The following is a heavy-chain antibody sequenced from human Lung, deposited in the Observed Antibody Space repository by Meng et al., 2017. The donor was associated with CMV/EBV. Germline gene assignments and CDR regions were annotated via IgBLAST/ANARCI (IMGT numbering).Heavy chain of an antibody. J-gene: IGHJ3*02. V-gene: IGHV3-23*01. D-gene: IGHD1-26*01. CDR2: ITGTGDTT. CDR1: GFAFSNYC. CDR3: ARGWADFDI. Sequence: GGSLRLSCAASGFAFSNYCMSWVRQAPGKGLEWVSAITGTGDTTYYTDSGKGRFTISRDNSKNTLFLQMNSLRAEDTAVFYCARGWADFDIWGQGTMVTVSS.